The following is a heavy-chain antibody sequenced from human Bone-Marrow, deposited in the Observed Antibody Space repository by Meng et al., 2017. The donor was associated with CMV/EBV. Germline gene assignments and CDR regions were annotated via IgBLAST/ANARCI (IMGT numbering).Heavy chain of an antibody. CDR1: GFTFNNYG. Sequence: GGSLRLSCAASGFTFNNYGMHWVRQAPGKGLEWVAFIRYDGSNKYYADSVKGRFTISRDNSKNTLYLQMNSLRAEDTAVYYCAKRTERWLHLDYWGQGTLVTVSS. J-gene: IGHJ4*02. CDR3: AKRTERWLHLDY. CDR2: IRYDGSNK. V-gene: IGHV3-30*02. D-gene: IGHD5-24*01.